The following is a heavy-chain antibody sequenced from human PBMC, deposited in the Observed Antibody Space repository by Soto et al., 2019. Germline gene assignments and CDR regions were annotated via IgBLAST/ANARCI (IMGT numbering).Heavy chain of an antibody. J-gene: IGHJ4*02. D-gene: IGHD4-4*01. CDR3: ARPHYSNEYSNPYFDD. CDR1: GYSFTSYW. Sequence: GESLKISCKGSGYSFTSYWIGWVRQMPGKGLEWMGIIYPGDSDTRYSPSFQGQVTISADKSISTAYLQWSSLKASDTAMYYCARPHYSNEYSNPYFDDWGQGTLDTISS. V-gene: IGHV5-51*01. CDR2: IYPGDSDT.